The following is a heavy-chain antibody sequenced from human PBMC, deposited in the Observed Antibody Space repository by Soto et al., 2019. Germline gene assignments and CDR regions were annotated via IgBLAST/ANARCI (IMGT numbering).Heavy chain of an antibody. V-gene: IGHV4-59*12. D-gene: IGHD3-10*01. CDR1: GGSISSYY. J-gene: IGHJ6*02. CDR2: IYYSGST. CDR3: ARVFGFGGMDV. Sequence: SETLSLTCTVSGGSISSYYWSWIRQPPGRGLEWIGYIYYSGSTNYNPSLKSRVTISVDTSKNQFSLKLSSVTAADTAVYYCARVFGFGGMDVWGQGTTVTVSS.